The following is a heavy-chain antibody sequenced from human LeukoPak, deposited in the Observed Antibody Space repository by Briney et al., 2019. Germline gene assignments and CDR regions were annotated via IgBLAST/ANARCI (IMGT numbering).Heavy chain of an antibody. CDR2: ISGYNGNT. V-gene: IGHV1-18*01. Sequence: GASVKVSCKASGYTFTSYGISWVRQAPGQALEWMGWISGYNGNTNYAQKFQGRVTMTTDTSTSTAYMELRSLRSDDTAVYYCARELVSAGLIGYWGQGTLVTVSS. CDR1: GYTFTSYG. D-gene: IGHD3-10*02. J-gene: IGHJ4*02. CDR3: ARELVSAGLIGY.